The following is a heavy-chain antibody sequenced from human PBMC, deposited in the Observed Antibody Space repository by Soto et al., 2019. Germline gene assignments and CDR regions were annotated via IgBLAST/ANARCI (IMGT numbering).Heavy chain of an antibody. Sequence: GGSLRLSCAASGFTFSSYAMSWVRQAPGKGLEWVSGISGNGGSTYYADSVKGRFTISRDSSKNTLYMQMNSLRAEDTAVYYCAKARGYSSSGSDYWGQGTLVTVSS. CDR2: ISGNGGST. CDR1: GFTFSSYA. J-gene: IGHJ4*02. V-gene: IGHV3-23*01. CDR3: AKARGYSSSGSDY. D-gene: IGHD6-19*01.